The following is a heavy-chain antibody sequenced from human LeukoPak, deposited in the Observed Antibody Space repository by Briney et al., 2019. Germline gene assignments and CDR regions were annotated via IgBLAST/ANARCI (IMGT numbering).Heavy chain of an antibody. D-gene: IGHD3-22*01. CDR3: ARETYYYDSSGYIPGAFDI. J-gene: IGHJ3*02. CDR2: INHSGST. Sequence: SETLSLTCAVYGGSFSGYYWSWIRQPPGKGLEWIGEINHSGSTNYNPSLKNRVTISVDTSKNQFSLKLSSVTAADTAVYYCARETYYYDSSGYIPGAFDIWGQGTMVTVSS. V-gene: IGHV4-34*01. CDR1: GGSFSGYY.